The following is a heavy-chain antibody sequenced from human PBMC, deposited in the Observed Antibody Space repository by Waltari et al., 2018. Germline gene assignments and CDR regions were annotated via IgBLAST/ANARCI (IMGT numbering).Heavy chain of an antibody. V-gene: IGHV3-74*01. Sequence: EVRLAESGGGLVQPGGSLRLSCADSGFMFTDHWMHWVRQAPGKGLVWVSHINIDGSVTNYGNAVQGRFTISRDNAKKTIYLQMNGLRAEDTALYYCVRSLNFTSEMWGQGTRVTVSS. CDR2: INIDGSVT. CDR3: VRSLNFTSEM. J-gene: IGHJ3*02. CDR1: GFMFTDHW.